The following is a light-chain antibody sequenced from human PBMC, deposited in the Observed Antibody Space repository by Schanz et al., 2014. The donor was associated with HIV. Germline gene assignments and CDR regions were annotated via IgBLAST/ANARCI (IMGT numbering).Light chain of an antibody. Sequence: IRMTQSPSSFSASTGDRVTITCRASQGISSYLAWYQQKPGKAPNLLIYAASTLQSGVPSRFSGSGSGTSFTLTISSLQPEDFATYYCQKYNSAKKFGQGTKVEIK. CDR1: QGISSY. CDR2: AAS. V-gene: IGKV1-8*01. CDR3: QKYNSAKK. J-gene: IGKJ1*01.